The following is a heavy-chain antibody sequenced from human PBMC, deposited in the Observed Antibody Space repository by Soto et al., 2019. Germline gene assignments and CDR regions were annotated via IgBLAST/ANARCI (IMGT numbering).Heavy chain of an antibody. V-gene: IGHV4-61*08. CDR3: ARTGYTSSWSIDY. Sequence: QVQLQESGPGLVKPSETLSLTCTVSGGSVSSGGYYWTWIRQPPGKGLEWIGYIYYSGSTNYNPSLKSRATTSVDTSKNQFSLKLSSVTSADTAVYYCARTGYTSSWSIDYWGQGTLVTVSS. J-gene: IGHJ4*02. D-gene: IGHD6-13*01. CDR2: IYYSGST. CDR1: GGSVSSGGYY.